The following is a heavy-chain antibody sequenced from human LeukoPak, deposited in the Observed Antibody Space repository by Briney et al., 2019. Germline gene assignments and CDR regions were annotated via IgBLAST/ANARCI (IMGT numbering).Heavy chain of an antibody. CDR1: GGSISSSSYY. J-gene: IGHJ5*02. Sequence: PSETLSLTCTVSGGSISSSSYYRGWIRQPPGKGLEWIGSIYYSGSTYYNPSLKSRVTISVDSSNNQFSLKLSSVTAADTAVYYCARLSALLNGFDPWGQGTLVAVSS. V-gene: IGHV4-39*01. D-gene: IGHD3-10*01. CDR3: ARLSALLNGFDP. CDR2: IYYSGST.